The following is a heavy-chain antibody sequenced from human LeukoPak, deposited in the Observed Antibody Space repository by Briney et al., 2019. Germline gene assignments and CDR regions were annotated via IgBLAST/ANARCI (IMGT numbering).Heavy chain of an antibody. CDR1: GGSISSYY. J-gene: IGHJ4*02. CDR2: IYYSGST. D-gene: IGHD3-9*01. Sequence: SETLSLTCTVSGGSISSYYWSWIRQPPGKGLEWIGYIYYSGSTNYNPSLKSRVTISVDTSKNQFSLKLSSVTAADTAVYYCATGPNYDILTGYQYYFDYWGQGPLVTVSS. V-gene: IGHV4-59*08. CDR3: ATGPNYDILTGYQYYFDY.